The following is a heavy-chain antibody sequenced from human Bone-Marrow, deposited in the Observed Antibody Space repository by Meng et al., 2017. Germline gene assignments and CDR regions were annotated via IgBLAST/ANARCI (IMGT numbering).Heavy chain of an antibody. J-gene: IGHJ3*02. CDR1: CGSISSSSYY. Sequence: LRLSCTVSCGSISSSSYYWGWIRQPPGKGLEWIGSIYYSGSTYYNPSLKSRVTISVDTSKNQFSLKLSSVTAADTAVYYCARSMDFNDGAAAQIGAFDIWGQGTMVTVSS. CDR2: IYYSGST. CDR3: ARSMDFNDGAAAQIGAFDI. D-gene: IGHD6-13*01. V-gene: IGHV4-39*07.